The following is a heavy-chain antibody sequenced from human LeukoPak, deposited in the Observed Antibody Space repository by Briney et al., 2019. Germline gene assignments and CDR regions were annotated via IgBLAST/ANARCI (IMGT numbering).Heavy chain of an antibody. J-gene: IGHJ6*03. D-gene: IGHD2-2*02. CDR1: GGSISSYY. Sequence: SETLSLTCTVSGGSISSYYWSWIRQPPGKGLEWIGYIYYSGSTNYNPSLKSRVTMSVDTSKNQFSLKLSSVTAADTAVYYCARLYCSSTSCYNRRTYYYYYYMDVWGKGTTVTVSS. CDR3: ARLYCSSTSCYNRRTYYYYYYMDV. V-gene: IGHV4-59*12. CDR2: IYYSGST.